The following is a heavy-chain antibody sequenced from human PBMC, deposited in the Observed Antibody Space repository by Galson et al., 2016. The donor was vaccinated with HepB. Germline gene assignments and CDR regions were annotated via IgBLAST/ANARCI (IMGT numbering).Heavy chain of an antibody. CDR2: VSGSGGGT. Sequence: SLRLSCAASGLTFSSYAMSWVRQAPGKGLEWVSGVSGSGGGTYYGGSVKGRFNISRDNSKNTLYLEMSSLRVEDTAVYYCAKGLVGSARPGAFDYWGQGTLVTVSS. CDR3: AKGLVGSARPGAFDY. J-gene: IGHJ4*02. D-gene: IGHD6-6*01. V-gene: IGHV3-23*01. CDR1: GLTFSSYA.